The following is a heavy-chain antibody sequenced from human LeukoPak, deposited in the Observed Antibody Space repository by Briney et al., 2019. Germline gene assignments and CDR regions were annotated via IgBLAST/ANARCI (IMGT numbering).Heavy chain of an antibody. Sequence: GGSLRLSCAASGFTFSTYAMSWVRQAPGKGLEWVSAISGSGGSTYYADPVKGRFSISRDNSKNTLYLQMNSLRAEDTAVYYCAKVTSGSYSPFDYWGQGTLVTVSS. V-gene: IGHV3-23*01. D-gene: IGHD1-26*01. CDR1: GFTFSTYA. J-gene: IGHJ4*02. CDR2: ISGSGGST. CDR3: AKVTSGSYSPFDY.